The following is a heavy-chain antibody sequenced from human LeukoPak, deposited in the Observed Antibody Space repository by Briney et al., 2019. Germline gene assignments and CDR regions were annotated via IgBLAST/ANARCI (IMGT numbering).Heavy chain of an antibody. Sequence: PSQTLSLTCTVSGGSISSGGFYWSWIRQHPGKGLDWIGYSYSSGSSYYNPSLKSRLTISIDTSKNQFSLKLSSVTAADTAVYYCARGLRHIALDFDYWGQGTLVTVSS. V-gene: IGHV4-31*03. CDR1: GGSISSGGFY. D-gene: IGHD2-21*01. CDR3: ARGLRHIALDFDY. CDR2: SYSSGSS. J-gene: IGHJ4*02.